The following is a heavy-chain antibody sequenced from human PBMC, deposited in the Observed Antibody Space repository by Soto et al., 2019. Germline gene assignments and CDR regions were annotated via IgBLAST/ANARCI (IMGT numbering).Heavy chain of an antibody. D-gene: IGHD3-10*01. CDR3: ANERSRIFHS. V-gene: IGHV3-43*01. CDR2: VTCDGGSS. CDR1: GFTGNDST. J-gene: IGHJ5*01. Sequence: GTLRISCAASGFTGNDSTMHWVRQVPGKSLEWVSLVTCDGGSSFYADSVKGRFTISRDNIENYVYLQMNGLRTEDTALYYCANERSRIFHSWGQGTLVTVSS.